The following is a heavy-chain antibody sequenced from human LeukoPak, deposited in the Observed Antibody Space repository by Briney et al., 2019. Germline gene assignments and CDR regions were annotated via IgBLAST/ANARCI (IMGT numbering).Heavy chain of an antibody. CDR1: GGSCSGYH. D-gene: IGHD3-22*01. V-gene: IGHV4-34*01. Sequence: PSETLSLTCAVYGGSCSGYHWTWIRQSPGKGLEWIGDINPSGSTYYNPSLKSRLTISVDTSKNQFSLKLRSVTAADTAVYYCARGRHDITMIVVVMTSVSYYLDVWGKGTTVTVSS. CDR2: INPSGST. J-gene: IGHJ6*03. CDR3: ARGRHDITMIVVVMTSVSYYLDV.